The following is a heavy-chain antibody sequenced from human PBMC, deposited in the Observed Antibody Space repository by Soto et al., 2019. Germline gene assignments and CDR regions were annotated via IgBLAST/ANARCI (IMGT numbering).Heavy chain of an antibody. CDR2: IHSSGGT. CDR3: GRLAEAATGHTDFDF. V-gene: IGHV4-39*02. D-gene: IGHD2-15*01. CDR1: GASIKSRNYF. Sequence: QLQLQETGPGLVKPSETLSLTCTVSGASIKSRNYFWGWIRQPPGKGLEFVGSIHSSGGTYYNPSLKNRVTVSVDLSNSHFSLRLKSLTATDTAVYYCGRLAEAATGHTDFDFWGQGTLVTVSS. J-gene: IGHJ4*02.